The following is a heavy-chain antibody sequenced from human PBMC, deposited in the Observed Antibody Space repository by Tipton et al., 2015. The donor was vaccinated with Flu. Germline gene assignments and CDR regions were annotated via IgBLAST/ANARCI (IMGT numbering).Heavy chain of an antibody. D-gene: IGHD3-10*01. V-gene: IGHV4-34*01. Sequence: TLSLTCAVYGGSFSGYYWSWIRQPPGKGLEWIGEINHSGSTNYNPSLKSRVTISVDTSKNQFSLKLSSVTAADTAVYYCARVGMVRGAIHPFDYWGQGTLVTVSS. J-gene: IGHJ4*02. CDR2: INHSGST. CDR1: GGSFSGYY. CDR3: ARVGMVRGAIHPFDY.